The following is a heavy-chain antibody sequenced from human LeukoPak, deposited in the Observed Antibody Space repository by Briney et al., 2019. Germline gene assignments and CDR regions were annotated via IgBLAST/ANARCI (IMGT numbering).Heavy chain of an antibody. Sequence: ASVKVSCKASGYTFTRCAINWLRQAPGQGLEWMGWINMYTANPAYAQGFTERFVFSLDTSVTTAYLQISNLKTEDTAVYYCARHDNDDDFDYWGQGTLVTVSS. CDR1: GYTFTRCA. CDR3: ARHDNDDDFDY. CDR2: INMYTANP. V-gene: IGHV7-4-1*02. D-gene: IGHD3-16*01. J-gene: IGHJ4*02.